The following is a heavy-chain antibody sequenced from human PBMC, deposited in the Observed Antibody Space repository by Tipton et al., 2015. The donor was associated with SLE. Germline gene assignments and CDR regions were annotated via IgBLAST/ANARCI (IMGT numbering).Heavy chain of an antibody. J-gene: IGHJ3*02. CDR2: IYYSGST. V-gene: IGHV4-28*06. D-gene: IGHD5-12*01. Sequence: TLSLTCAVSGYSISRNNWWGWIQQPPGKGLEWIGYIYYSGSTNYNPSLKSRVTMSVDTSENQFSLKLTSGSAFDTAVYYCARKLASIDDAFDIWGPGTVVTVSS. CDR3: ARKLASIDDAFDI. CDR1: GYSISRNNW.